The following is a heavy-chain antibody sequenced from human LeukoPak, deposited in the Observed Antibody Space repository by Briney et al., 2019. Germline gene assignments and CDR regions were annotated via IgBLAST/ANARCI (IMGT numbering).Heavy chain of an antibody. Sequence: PSETLSLTCTVSGVSISSYYWSWIRQPPGKGLEWIGYIYYSGSTNYNPSLKSRVTISVDTSKNQFSLKLSSVTAADTAVYYCARGTTIFGVVIDYWGQGTLVTVSS. D-gene: IGHD3-3*01. V-gene: IGHV4-59*01. CDR2: IYYSGST. CDR3: ARGTTIFGVVIDY. CDR1: GVSISSYY. J-gene: IGHJ4*02.